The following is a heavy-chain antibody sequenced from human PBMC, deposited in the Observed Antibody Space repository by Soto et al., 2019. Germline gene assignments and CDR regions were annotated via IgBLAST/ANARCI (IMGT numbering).Heavy chain of an antibody. CDR1: GGTFNSYA. Sequence: QVQLVQSGAEVKKPGSSVKVSCKASGGTFNSYALTWVRQAPGHGLEWMGGIIPIFRSTNYAQKFQGRVTITANRSTSTAYMELRSLRSDDTAVYYCARVRHPPYGSGWRSLSWDVDLWGRGTLVTVSS. J-gene: IGHJ2*01. CDR3: ARVRHPPYGSGWRSLSWDVDL. CDR2: IIPIFRST. D-gene: IGHD6-19*01. V-gene: IGHV1-69*06.